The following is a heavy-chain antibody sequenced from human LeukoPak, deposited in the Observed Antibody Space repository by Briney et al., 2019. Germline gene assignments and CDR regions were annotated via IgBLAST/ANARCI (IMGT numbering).Heavy chain of an antibody. Sequence: GGSLRLSCAASRFSFSSYWMSWVRQAPGEGLEWVASIKQDGSEEYYVDSVKGRFSVSRDNAKNSLYLQMNSLRAEDTAVYYCARDNGVQTYSSGWHWSNNYYYLDVWGKGATVTISS. J-gene: IGHJ6*03. V-gene: IGHV3-7*01. CDR1: RFSFSSYW. CDR3: ARDNGVQTYSSGWHWSNNYYYLDV. D-gene: IGHD6-25*01. CDR2: IKQDGSEE.